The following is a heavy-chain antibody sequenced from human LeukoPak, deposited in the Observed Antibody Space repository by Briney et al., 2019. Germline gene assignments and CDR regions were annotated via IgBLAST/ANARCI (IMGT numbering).Heavy chain of an antibody. D-gene: IGHD1-1*01. V-gene: IGHV4-59*12. CDR1: GGSISSYY. CDR2: IYYSGST. Sequence: SETLSLTCTVSGGSISSYYWNWIRQPPGKGLEWIGYIYYSGSTNYNPSLRSRVTISVDRSKNQFSLKLSSVTAADTAVYYCAREIRDSATDWTYAFDIWGQGTMVTVSS. CDR3: AREIRDSATDWTYAFDI. J-gene: IGHJ3*02.